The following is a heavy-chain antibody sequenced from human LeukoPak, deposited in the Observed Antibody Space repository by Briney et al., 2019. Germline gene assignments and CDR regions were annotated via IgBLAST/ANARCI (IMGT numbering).Heavy chain of an antibody. CDR3: ARAHTTGWY. CDR2: INPNAGGT. CDR1: GYTFTSYG. D-gene: IGHD6-19*01. V-gene: IGHV1-2*02. J-gene: IGHJ4*02. Sequence: AASVKVSCKASGYTFTSYGINWVRQAPGQGLEWMGWINPNAGGTNYAQKFQGRVTMAWDTSITTTYMELSRLTADDTAVYYCARAHTTGWYWGQGTQVTVSS.